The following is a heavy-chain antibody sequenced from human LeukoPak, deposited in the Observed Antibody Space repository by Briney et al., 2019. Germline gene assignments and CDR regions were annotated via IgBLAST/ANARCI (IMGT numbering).Heavy chain of an antibody. CDR2: IYYSGST. CDR3: ARRSAAGYFDY. D-gene: IGHD6-13*01. J-gene: IGHJ4*02. V-gene: IGHV4-39*01. Sequence: SETLSLTCTVSGGSIGSSSYYWGWIRQPPGKGLEWIGSIYYSGSTYYNPSLKSRVTISVDTSKNQFSLKLSSVTAADTAVYYCARRSAAGYFDYWGQGTLVTVSS. CDR1: GGSIGSSSYY.